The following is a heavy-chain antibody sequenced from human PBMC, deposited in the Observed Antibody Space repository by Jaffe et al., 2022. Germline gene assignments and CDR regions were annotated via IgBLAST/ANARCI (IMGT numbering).Heavy chain of an antibody. CDR3: AKDVGYCSGGSCYYYYYMDV. V-gene: IGHV3-23*01. CDR2: ISGSGGST. D-gene: IGHD2-15*01. CDR1: GFTFSSYA. Sequence: EVQLLESGGGLVQPGGSLRLSCAASGFTFSSYAMSWVRQAPGKGLEWVSAISGSGGSTYYADSVKGRFTISRDNSKNTLYLQMNSLRAEDTAVYYCAKDVGYCSGGSCYYYYYMDVWGKGTTVTVSS. J-gene: IGHJ6*03.